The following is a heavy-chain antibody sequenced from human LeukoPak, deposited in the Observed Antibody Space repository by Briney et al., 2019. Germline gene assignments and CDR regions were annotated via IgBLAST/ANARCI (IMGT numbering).Heavy chain of an antibody. CDR1: GGTFSSYA. Sequence: SVKVSCKASGGTFSSYAISWVRQAPGQGLEWMGGIIPIFGTANYAQKFQGRVTITTDESTSTAYMELSSLRSEDTAVYYCARGERYLVDAFDIWGQGTMVTVSS. V-gene: IGHV1-69*05. J-gene: IGHJ3*02. CDR2: IIPIFGTA. D-gene: IGHD1-1*01. CDR3: ARGERYLVDAFDI.